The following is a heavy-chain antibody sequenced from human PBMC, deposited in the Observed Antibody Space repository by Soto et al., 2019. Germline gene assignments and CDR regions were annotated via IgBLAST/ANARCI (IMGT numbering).Heavy chain of an antibody. CDR1: GFTFSSYA. V-gene: IGHV3-66*01. D-gene: IGHD4-4*01. CDR2: IYSGGST. J-gene: IGHJ6*02. CDR3: ARARADYIGDYGMDV. Sequence: GGSLRLSCAASGFTFSSYAMHWVRQAPGKGLEWVAVIYSGGSTYYADSVKGRFTISRDNSKNTLYLQMNSLRAEDTAVYYCARARADYIGDYGMDVWGQGTTVTVSS.